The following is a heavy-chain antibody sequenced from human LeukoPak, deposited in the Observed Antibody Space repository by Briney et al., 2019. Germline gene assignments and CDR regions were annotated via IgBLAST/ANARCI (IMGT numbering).Heavy chain of an antibody. V-gene: IGHV5-51*01. CDR3: ARAPFGRYSSSWHHFDY. CDR1: GYSFATYW. CDR2: IYPGDSET. D-gene: IGHD6-13*01. J-gene: IGHJ4*02. Sequence: GESLKISCKASGYSFATYWIGWVRQMPGTGLEWMGIIYPGDSETRYSQSFQGQVTISADTSISTVYLHWSSLKASDTAMFYCARAPFGRYSSSWHHFDYWGQATLVTASS.